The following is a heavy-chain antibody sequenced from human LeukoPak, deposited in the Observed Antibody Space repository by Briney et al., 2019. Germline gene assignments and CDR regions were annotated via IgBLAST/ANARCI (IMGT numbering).Heavy chain of an antibody. V-gene: IGHV3-30*02. CDR3: AKDQGARFGELLS. D-gene: IGHD3-10*01. CDR1: GFTFSSYG. Sequence: PGGSLRLSCAASGFTFSSYGMHWVRQAPGKGLEWVAFIRYDGSNKYYADSVKGRFTISRDNSKNTLYLQMNSLRAEDTAVYYCAKDQGARFGELLSWGQGTLVTVSS. J-gene: IGHJ4*02. CDR2: IRYDGSNK.